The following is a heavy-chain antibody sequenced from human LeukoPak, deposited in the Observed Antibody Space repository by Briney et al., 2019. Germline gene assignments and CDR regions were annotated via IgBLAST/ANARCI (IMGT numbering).Heavy chain of an antibody. V-gene: IGHV1-18*01. D-gene: IGHD5-18*01. Sequence: ASVKVSCKASGYTFTDFGISWVRQAPGQGLEWLGWISAYNGVTNYAQQLQGRVTMTTDTSTSTAYMEVRSLRSDDTAVYYCTRDLGVDTTMIFFDYWGQGSLVTVSS. CDR2: ISAYNGVT. CDR1: GYTFTDFG. CDR3: TRDLGVDTTMIFFDY. J-gene: IGHJ4*02.